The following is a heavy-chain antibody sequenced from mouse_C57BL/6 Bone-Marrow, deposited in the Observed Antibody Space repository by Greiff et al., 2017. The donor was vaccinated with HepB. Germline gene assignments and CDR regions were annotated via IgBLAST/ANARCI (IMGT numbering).Heavy chain of an antibody. V-gene: IGHV1-78*01. CDR2: IYPRDGST. Sequence: LVESDAELVKPGASVKISCKVSGYTFTDHTIHWMKQRPEQGLEWIGYIYPRDGSTKYNEKFKGKATLTADKSSSTAYMQLNSLTSEDSAVYFCARYSYERYYAMDYWGQGTSVTVSS. CDR1: GYTFTDHT. J-gene: IGHJ4*01. D-gene: IGHD3-3*01. CDR3: ARYSYERYYAMDY.